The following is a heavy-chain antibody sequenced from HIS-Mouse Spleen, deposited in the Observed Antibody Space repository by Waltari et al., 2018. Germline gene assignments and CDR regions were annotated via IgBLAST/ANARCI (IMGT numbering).Heavy chain of an antibody. CDR3: ARDFAYSSSSAGAFDI. Sequence: EVHQSESGGSLIHLGRFVRHSRASPGFMVIRNYMTLYRQASGKGLEWVLVIYGVGSTYYADSVKGRFTISRDNSKNTLYLQMNSLRAEDTAVYYCARDFAYSSSSAGAFDIWGQGTMVTVSS. D-gene: IGHD6-6*01. CDR1: GFMVIRNY. CDR2: IYGVGST. J-gene: IGHJ3*02. V-gene: IGHV3-53*01.